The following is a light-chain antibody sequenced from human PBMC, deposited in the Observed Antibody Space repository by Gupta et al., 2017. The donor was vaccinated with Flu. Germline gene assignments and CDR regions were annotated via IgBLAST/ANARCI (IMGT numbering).Light chain of an antibody. CDR3: AAWDDSLNGVV. J-gene: IGLJ2*01. CDR2: SNN. V-gene: IGLV1-44*01. CDR1: SSNIGSNT. Sequence: QSVLTQPPSASGTPGQRVTISCSGSSSNIGSNTVNWYQQLPGAAPKLLIYSNNQRSSGVPNRFSGSKSGTSASLDISGVQPEDEADYYCAAWDDSLNGVVFGGGTKLTVL.